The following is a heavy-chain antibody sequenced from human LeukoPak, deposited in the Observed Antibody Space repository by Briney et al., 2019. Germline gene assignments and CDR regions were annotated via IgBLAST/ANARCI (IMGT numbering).Heavy chain of an antibody. D-gene: IGHD5-12*01. V-gene: IGHV1-69*13. CDR1: GGTLSSYA. J-gene: IGHJ3*02. CDR3: SLNQERGYSGYEHAFDI. CDR2: IIPIFGTA. Sequence: GASVKVSCKASGGTLSSYAISWVRQAPGQGLEWMGGIIPIFGTANYAQKFQGRVTITADESTSTAYMELSSLRSEDTAVYYCSLNQERGYSGYEHAFDIWGQGTMVTVSS.